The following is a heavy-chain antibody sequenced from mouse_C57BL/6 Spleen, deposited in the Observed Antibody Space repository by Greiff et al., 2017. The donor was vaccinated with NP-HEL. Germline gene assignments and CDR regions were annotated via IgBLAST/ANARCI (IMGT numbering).Heavy chain of an antibody. V-gene: IGHV1-80*01. Sequence: VQLQQSGASVKISCKASGYAFSSYWMNWVKQRPGKGLEWIGQIYPGDGDTNYNGKFKGKATLTADKSSSTAYMQLSSLTSEDSAVYFCARHWDEGDYWGQGTTLTVSS. CDR1: GYAFSSYW. CDR2: IYPGDGDT. D-gene: IGHD4-1*01. J-gene: IGHJ2*01. CDR3: ARHWDEGDY.